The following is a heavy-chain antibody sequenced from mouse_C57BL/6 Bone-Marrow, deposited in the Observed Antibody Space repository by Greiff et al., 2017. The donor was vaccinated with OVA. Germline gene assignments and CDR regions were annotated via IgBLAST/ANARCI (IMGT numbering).Heavy chain of an antibody. J-gene: IGHJ1*03. Sequence: EVQLVESGAELVRPGASVKLSCTASGFNIKDDYMHWVKQRPEKGLEWIGWIDPENGDTEYASKFQGKATITADTSSNTAYLQLSSLTSEDTAVYYCTTRVMITRYFDVWGTGTTVTVSS. CDR3: TTRVMITRYFDV. CDR2: IDPENGDT. CDR1: GFNIKDDY. D-gene: IGHD2-4*01. V-gene: IGHV14-4*01.